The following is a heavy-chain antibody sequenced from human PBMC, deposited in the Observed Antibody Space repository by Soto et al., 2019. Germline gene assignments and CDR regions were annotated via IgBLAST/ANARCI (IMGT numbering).Heavy chain of an antibody. CDR3: ASCLSYYYDSSGYNY. CDR1: GGSISSGGYY. D-gene: IGHD3-22*01. V-gene: IGHV4-31*03. J-gene: IGHJ4*02. Sequence: SETLSLTCTVSGGSISSGGYYWSWIRQHPGKGLEWIGEINYSGSTYYNPSLKSRVTISVDTSKNQFSLKLSSVTAADTAVYYCASCLSYYYDSSGYNYWGQGTLVTVSS. CDR2: INYSGST.